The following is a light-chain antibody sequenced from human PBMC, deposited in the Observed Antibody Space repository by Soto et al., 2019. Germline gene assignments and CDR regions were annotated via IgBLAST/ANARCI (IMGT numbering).Light chain of an antibody. CDR1: QSVSSN. V-gene: IGKV3-15*01. Sequence: EIVLTQSPVTLSLSPGERATLSCRASQSVSSNLAWYQQKPGQAPRLLIYGASTRATGIPARFSGSGSGTEFTPTISSLQSEDFAVYYCQQYNNWPHTFGQGTKLEIK. CDR3: QQYNNWPHT. J-gene: IGKJ2*01. CDR2: GAS.